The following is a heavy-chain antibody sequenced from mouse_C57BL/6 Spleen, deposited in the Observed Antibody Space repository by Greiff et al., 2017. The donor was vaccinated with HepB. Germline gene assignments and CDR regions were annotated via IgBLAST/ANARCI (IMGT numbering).Heavy chain of an antibody. CDR2: IYPGDGDT. D-gene: IGHD2-1*01. CDR3: ARSFGTTWYFDV. Sequence: VQLVESGPELVKPGASVKISCKASGYAFSSSWMNWVKQRPGKGLEWIGRIYPGDGDTNYNGKFKGKATLTADKSSSTAYMQLSSLTSEDSAVYFCARSFGTTWYFDVWGTGTTVTVSS. V-gene: IGHV1-82*01. CDR1: GYAFSSSW. J-gene: IGHJ1*03.